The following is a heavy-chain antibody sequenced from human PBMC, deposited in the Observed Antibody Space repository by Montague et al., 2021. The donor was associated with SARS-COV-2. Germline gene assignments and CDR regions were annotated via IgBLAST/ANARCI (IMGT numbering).Heavy chain of an antibody. CDR1: GDSVICDKYY. CDR2: IYDSGST. CDR3: VKGSGYP. V-gene: IGHV4-61*01. Sequence: SETLSLTCTVTGDSVICDKYYWSWIRQPPGKGLEWIGFIYDSGSTSYNPSLHSRVTITIDTSKNQFSLNLMSVTPADTAVYYCVKGSGYPWGQGTLVTVSS. D-gene: IGHD3-22*01. J-gene: IGHJ5*02.